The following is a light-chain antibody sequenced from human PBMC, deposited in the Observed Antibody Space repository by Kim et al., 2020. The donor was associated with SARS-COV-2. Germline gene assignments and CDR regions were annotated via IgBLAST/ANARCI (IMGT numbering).Light chain of an antibody. J-gene: IGLJ3*02. Sequence: KAVTISCTRSSGSIASNFVQWYQQRPGTSPTTVIYEDKQRPSGVPDRFSGSIDSSSNSASLTISGLMTEDEADYYCQSYDSSNFWVFGGGTQLTVL. CDR2: EDK. CDR1: SGSIASNF. CDR3: QSYDSSNFWV. V-gene: IGLV6-57*01.